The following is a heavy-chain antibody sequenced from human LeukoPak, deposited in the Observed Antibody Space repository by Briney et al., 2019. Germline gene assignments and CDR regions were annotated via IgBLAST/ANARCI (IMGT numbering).Heavy chain of an antibody. J-gene: IGHJ4*02. CDR3: ARLHSSSSWFPFDY. Sequence: PSETLSLTCTVSGGSISYNCWSWIRQPPGKGLEWIGFMYTSGSTNYNPSLKSRVTISVDTSKNQFSLKLSSVTAADTALYYCARLHSSSSWFPFDYWGQGTLVTVSS. CDR2: MYTSGST. CDR1: GGSISYNC. V-gene: IGHV4-4*08. D-gene: IGHD6-13*01.